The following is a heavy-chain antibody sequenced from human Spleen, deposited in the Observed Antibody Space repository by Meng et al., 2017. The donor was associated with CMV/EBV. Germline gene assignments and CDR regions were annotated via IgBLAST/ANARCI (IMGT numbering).Heavy chain of an antibody. V-gene: IGHV3-73*01. CDR1: GCTFSGTA. CDR2: IRSKGYNYAT. D-gene: IGHD3/OR15-3a*01. CDR3: NFWTTEIKKGSDF. Sequence: GCTFSGTALHGVRQASGKGLEWVGHIRSKGYNYATAYAASVKGRFTISRDDSRNTAYLQMNSLKTEDTAVYYCNFWTTEIKKGSDFWGQGTLVTVSS. J-gene: IGHJ4*02.